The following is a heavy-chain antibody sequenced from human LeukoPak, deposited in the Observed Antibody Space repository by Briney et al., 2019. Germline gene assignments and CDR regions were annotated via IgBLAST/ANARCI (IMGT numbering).Heavy chain of an antibody. J-gene: IGHJ3*02. Sequence: GGSLRLSCAASGFTFSSYAMSWVRQAPGKGLEWVSAISGSGGSTYYADSVKGRFTISRDNSKNTLYLQMNSLRAEDTAVYYCARDSLTTATLGDAFDIWGQGTMVTVSS. D-gene: IGHD4-17*01. CDR3: ARDSLTTATLGDAFDI. V-gene: IGHV3-23*01. CDR2: ISGSGGST. CDR1: GFTFSSYA.